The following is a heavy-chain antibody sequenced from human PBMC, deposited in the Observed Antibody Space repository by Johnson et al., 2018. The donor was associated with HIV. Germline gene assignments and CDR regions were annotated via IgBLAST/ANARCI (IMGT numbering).Heavy chain of an antibody. D-gene: IGHD2-2*01. CDR3: TTVRPDFTYCSSTSCYDPSLTGQNAFDI. J-gene: IGHJ3*02. V-gene: IGHV3-13*01. CDR2: IGTAGDT. CDR1: GFTFSSYD. Sequence: VQLVESGGGLVQPGGSLRLSCAASGFTFSSYDMHWVRHATGKGLEWVSAIGTAGDTYYPGHVKGRFNMSRDNAKNSVDLQRNSMKTEDTAVNYCTTVRPDFTYCSSTSCYDPSLTGQNAFDIWGQGTMVTVSS.